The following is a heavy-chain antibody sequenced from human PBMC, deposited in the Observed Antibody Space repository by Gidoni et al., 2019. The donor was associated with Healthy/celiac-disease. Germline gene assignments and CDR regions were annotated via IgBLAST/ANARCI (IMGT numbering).Heavy chain of an antibody. CDR3: ARYTYYDFWSGYYDFDY. Sequence: QLQLQESGPGLVKPSETLSLTCTFSGGSISSSSYYWGWTRQPPGKGLEWIGSIYYSGSTYYNPSLKSRVTISVDTSKNQFSLKLSSVTAADTAVYYCARYTYYDFWSGYYDFDYWGQGTLVTVSS. D-gene: IGHD3-3*01. CDR1: GGSISSSSYY. CDR2: IYYSGST. J-gene: IGHJ4*02. V-gene: IGHV4-39*01.